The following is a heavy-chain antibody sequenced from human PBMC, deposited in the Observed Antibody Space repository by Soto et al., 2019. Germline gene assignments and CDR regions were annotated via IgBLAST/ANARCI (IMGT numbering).Heavy chain of an antibody. CDR2: IIPIFGTA. Sequence: ASVKVSCKASGGTFSSYAISWVRQAPGQGLEWMGGIIPIFGTANYAQKFQGRVTITADESTSTAYMELSSLRSEDTAVYYCASSTVYSQGYFQHWGQGTLVTVSS. D-gene: IGHD4-17*01. CDR1: GGTFSSYA. CDR3: ASSTVYSQGYFQH. V-gene: IGHV1-69*13. J-gene: IGHJ1*01.